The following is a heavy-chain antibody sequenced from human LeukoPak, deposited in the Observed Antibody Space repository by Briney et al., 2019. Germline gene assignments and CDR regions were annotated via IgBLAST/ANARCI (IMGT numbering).Heavy chain of an antibody. J-gene: IGHJ4*02. V-gene: IGHV3-7*03. Sequence: GGSLRLSCAASGFTFSSHWMSWVRQAPGKGLEGVANIREDGSLQYYVDSVEGRFTISRDNARKSVFLQMNTPRVDDTAVYYCTRVSGAYDVSDYWGQGALVTVSS. CDR2: IREDGSLQ. CDR3: TRVSGAYDVSDY. D-gene: IGHD3-3*01. CDR1: GFTFSSHW.